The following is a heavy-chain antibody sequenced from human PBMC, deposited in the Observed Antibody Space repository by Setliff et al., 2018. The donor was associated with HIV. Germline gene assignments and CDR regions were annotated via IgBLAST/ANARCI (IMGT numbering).Heavy chain of an antibody. Sequence: LSLTCTVSGGSISSYYWSWVRQPPEKRLELIGFIHYSGSSDYNPSLKSRITISVDMSRNQFSLVLSSVTAADTAVYYCARFQAWQLGRRGGYYYYMDVWGKGTTVTVSS. CDR1: GGSISSYY. J-gene: IGHJ6*03. CDR2: IHYSGSS. V-gene: IGHV4-59*01. D-gene: IGHD1-1*01. CDR3: ARFQAWQLGRRGGYYYYMDV.